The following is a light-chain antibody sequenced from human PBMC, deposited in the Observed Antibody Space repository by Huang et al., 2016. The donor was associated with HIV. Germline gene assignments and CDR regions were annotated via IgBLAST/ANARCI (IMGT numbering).Light chain of an antibody. V-gene: IGKV3D-7*01. J-gene: IGKJ5*01. CDR1: QIIGSDY. CDR2: GAS. Sequence: EIVMTQSPATLSLSPGERATLSCRASQIIGSDYLSWYQQKPGQAPRLLIYGASTRATGIPARFGGSGSGTDFTLTISSLQPEDFAVYYCQQDYNFPITFGQGTRLEIK. CDR3: QQDYNFPIT.